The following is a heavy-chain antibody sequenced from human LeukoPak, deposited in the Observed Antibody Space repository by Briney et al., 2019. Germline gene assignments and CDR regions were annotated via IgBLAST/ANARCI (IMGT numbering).Heavy chain of an antibody. D-gene: IGHD2-2*01. CDR2: INHSGST. J-gene: IGHJ1*01. V-gene: IGHV4-39*01. Sequence: SETLSLTCTVSGNSIRSSSYYWGWIRQPPGKGLEWIGRINHSGSTKYSPSLKSRVTISIDTSKNQFSLKLSSVTAADTAVYYCARGFCSSNSCPRGYFHHWGQGTLVAVSS. CDR1: GNSIRSSSYY. CDR3: ARGFCSSNSCPRGYFHH.